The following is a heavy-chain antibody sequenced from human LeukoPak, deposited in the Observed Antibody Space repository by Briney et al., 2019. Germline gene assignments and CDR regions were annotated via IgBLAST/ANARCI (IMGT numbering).Heavy chain of an antibody. CDR3: ASLSRYFLEWYAFDI. Sequence: RASVKVSCKVSGYTLTELPMHWVRQAPGKGLEWMGGFDPEDGETIYAQKFQGRVTMTEDTSTDTAYMELSSLRSEDTAVYCCASLSRYFLEWYAFDIWGQGTMVTVSS. CDR1: GYTLTELP. D-gene: IGHD3-3*01. J-gene: IGHJ3*02. CDR2: FDPEDGET. V-gene: IGHV1-24*01.